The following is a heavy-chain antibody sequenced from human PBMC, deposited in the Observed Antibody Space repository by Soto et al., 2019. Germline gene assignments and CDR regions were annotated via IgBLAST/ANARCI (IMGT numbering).Heavy chain of an antibody. J-gene: IGHJ4*02. Sequence: GGSLRLSCAASGFTFSNAWMNWVRQAPGKGLEWVGRIKSKTDGGTTDYAAPVKGRFTISRDDSKNTLYLQMNSLKTEDTAVYYCTTGITMVRGVIPGATDYWGQGTLVTVSS. V-gene: IGHV3-15*07. CDR3: TTGITMVRGVIPGATDY. CDR1: GFTFSNAW. D-gene: IGHD3-10*01. CDR2: IKSKTDGGTT.